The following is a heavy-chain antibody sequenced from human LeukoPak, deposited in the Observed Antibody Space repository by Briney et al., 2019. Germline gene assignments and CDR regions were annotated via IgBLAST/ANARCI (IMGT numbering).Heavy chain of an antibody. D-gene: IGHD5-24*01. CDR3: ASAVGEGEMATINVWFDP. Sequence: ASVKVSCKAAGGTFSSYAISWVRQAPGQGLELMGRIIPSFGIANYAQKFQGRGTITADKSTGTDYMELSSQRSEDTAVYYCASAVGEGEMATINVWFDPWGQGTLVTVSS. CDR1: GGTFSSYA. J-gene: IGHJ5*02. V-gene: IGHV1-69*04. CDR2: IIPSFGIA.